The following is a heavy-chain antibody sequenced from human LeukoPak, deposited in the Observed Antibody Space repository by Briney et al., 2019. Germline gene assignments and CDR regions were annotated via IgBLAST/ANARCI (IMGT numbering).Heavy chain of an antibody. CDR3: ARLPLRYCGGDCYPFDY. CDR1: GYTFTSYA. J-gene: IGHJ4*02. Sequence: GASVKVSCKASGYTFTSYAMHWVRQAPVQRLEWMGWINAGNGNTKYSQKFQGRVTITRDTSASTAYMELSSLRSEDTAVYYCARLPLRYCGGDCYPFDYWGQGTLVTVSS. V-gene: IGHV1-3*01. CDR2: INAGNGNT. D-gene: IGHD2-21*02.